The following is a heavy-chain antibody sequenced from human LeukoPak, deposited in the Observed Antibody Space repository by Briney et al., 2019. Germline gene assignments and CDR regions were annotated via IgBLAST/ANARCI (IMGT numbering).Heavy chain of an antibody. CDR3: AKDGAGYCSGGSCYPLDY. CDR1: GFTFSSYG. Sequence: PGGYLRLSCAASGFTFSSYGMHWVRQAPGKGLEWVAVISYDGSNKYYADYVKGRFTISKDNSKNTLYLQMNSLRAEDTAVYYCAKDGAGYCSGGSCYPLDYWGQGTLVTVSS. V-gene: IGHV3-30*18. J-gene: IGHJ4*02. D-gene: IGHD2-15*01. CDR2: ISYDGSNK.